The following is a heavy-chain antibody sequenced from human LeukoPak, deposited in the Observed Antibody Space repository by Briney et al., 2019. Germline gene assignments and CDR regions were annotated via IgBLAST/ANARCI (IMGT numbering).Heavy chain of an antibody. CDR2: INSDGSST. V-gene: IGHV3-74*01. CDR1: GFTFSSYW. Sequence: GGSLRLSCAASGFTFSSYWMHWVRQAPGKGLVWVSRINSDGSSTSYADSVKGRFTISRDNAKNTLYLQMNSLRAADTAVYYCARGHYDSSGQSDYWGQGTLVTVSS. J-gene: IGHJ4*02. CDR3: ARGHYDSSGQSDY. D-gene: IGHD3-22*01.